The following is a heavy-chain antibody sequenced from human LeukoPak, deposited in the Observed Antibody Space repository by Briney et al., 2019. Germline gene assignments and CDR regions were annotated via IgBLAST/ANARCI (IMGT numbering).Heavy chain of an antibody. CDR2: ISPTGSTT. CDR3: ARIDDTNNYIDY. V-gene: IGHV3-74*01. CDR1: GFSFSGHW. D-gene: IGHD2-8*01. J-gene: IGHJ4*02. Sequence: GGSLRLSCTASGFSFSGHWMHWARQLPGKGLVWVSRISPTGSTTSYADSVKGRFTVSRDNAKNSLYLQLYSLRVEDTAVYYCARIDDTNNYIDYWGQGTPVTVSS.